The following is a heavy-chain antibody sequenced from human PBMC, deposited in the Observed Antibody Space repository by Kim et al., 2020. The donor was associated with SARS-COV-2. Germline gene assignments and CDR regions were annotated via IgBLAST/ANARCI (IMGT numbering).Heavy chain of an antibody. CDR1: GFTFSSYG. Sequence: GGSLRLSCAASGFTFSSYGMHWVRQAPGKGLEWVAVISYDGSNKYYADSVKGRFTISGXNSKNTLYLQMNXLRXEATAVYYCAKXXXXXXGYYYRSRGEAXXIWGQXXXVTVSS. D-gene: IGHD3-22*01. J-gene: IGHJ3*02. CDR3: AKXXXXXXGYYYRSRGEAXXI. V-gene: IGHV3-30*18. CDR2: ISYDGSNK.